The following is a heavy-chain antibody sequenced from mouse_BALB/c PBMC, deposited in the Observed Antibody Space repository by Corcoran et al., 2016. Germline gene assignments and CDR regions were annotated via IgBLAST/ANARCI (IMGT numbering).Heavy chain of an antibody. CDR1: GYTFTDYE. V-gene: IGHV1-15*01. CDR2: IDPETGGT. CDR3: TRLRRDYYAMDY. Sequence: QVQLQQSGAELVRPGASVTLSCKASGYTFTDYEMHWVKQTPVHGLEWIGAIDPETGGTAYNQKFKGKATLTADKSSSTAYMELRSLTSEDSAVYYCTRLRRDYYAMDYWGQGTSVTVSS. D-gene: IGHD2-12*01. J-gene: IGHJ4*01.